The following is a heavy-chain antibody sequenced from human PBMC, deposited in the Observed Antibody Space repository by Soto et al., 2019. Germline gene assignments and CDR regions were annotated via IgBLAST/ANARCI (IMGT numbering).Heavy chain of an antibody. CDR2: IYDSGST. D-gene: IGHD2-21*02. CDR1: GRSVSRGIDY. CDR3: ARDAGTYCGGDCYSGFDY. Sequence: PDSLSLNCTLSGRSVSRGIDYWVSLLYPSATALEWIGYIYDSGSTNYNPSLKSRVTISVDTSKNQFSLKLSSVTAADTAVYYCARDAGTYCGGDCYSGFDYWGQGNLVTVCS. J-gene: IGHJ4*02. V-gene: IGHV4-61*01.